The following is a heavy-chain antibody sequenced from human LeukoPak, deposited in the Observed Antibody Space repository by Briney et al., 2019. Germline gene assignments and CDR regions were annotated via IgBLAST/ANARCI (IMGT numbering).Heavy chain of an antibody. D-gene: IGHD2-21*02. V-gene: IGHV1-46*01. CDR2: INPSGGST. CDR1: GYTFTSYG. CDR3: ARGLAVVVTAIPNWFDP. Sequence: GASVKVSCKASGYTFTSYGISWVRQAPGQGLEWMGIINPSGGSTSYAQKFQGRVTMTRDMSTSTVYMELSSLRSEDTAVYYCARGLAVVVTAIPNWFDPWGQGTLVTVSS. J-gene: IGHJ5*02.